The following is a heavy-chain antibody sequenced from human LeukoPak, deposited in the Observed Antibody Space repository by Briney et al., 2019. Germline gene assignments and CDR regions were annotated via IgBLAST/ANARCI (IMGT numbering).Heavy chain of an antibody. CDR2: INHSGSS. CDR1: GGSFSGYY. CDR3: ARARITMIVVVTPDAFDI. V-gene: IGHV4-34*01. D-gene: IGHD3-22*01. Sequence: PSETLSLTCAVYGGSFSGYYWSWIRQPPGKGLEWIGEINHSGSSNYNPSLKSRVTISVDTSKNQFSLKLSSVTAADTAVYYCARARITMIVVVTPDAFDIWGQGTMVTVSS. J-gene: IGHJ3*02.